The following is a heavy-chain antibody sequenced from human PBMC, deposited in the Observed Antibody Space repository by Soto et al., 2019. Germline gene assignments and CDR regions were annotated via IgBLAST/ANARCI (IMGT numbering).Heavy chain of an antibody. CDR2: ITGSGGRT. J-gene: IGHJ5*01. D-gene: IGHD4-17*01. V-gene: IGHV3-23*01. CDR1: GFTFSSYA. Sequence: EVHLLESGGGLVQPGGSLRLSCEASGFTFSSYAMTWVRQAPGRGLEGVSGITGSGGRTYYADSVKGRFTISRDNSKSTLYLQMNSLIAEDTAVYYCAKDTRYGDYVRWFDSWGQGTLVTVSS. CDR3: AKDTRYGDYVRWFDS.